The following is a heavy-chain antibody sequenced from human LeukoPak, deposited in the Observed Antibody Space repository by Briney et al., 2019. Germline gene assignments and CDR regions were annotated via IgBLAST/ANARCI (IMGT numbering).Heavy chain of an antibody. J-gene: IGHJ4*02. Sequence: GGSLRLSGAASGFTVSSNYMSWVRQAPGKGLDWVSVIYGGVNTVYADSVQGRFTISRDNSKNTLYLQMNSLRAEDTAVYYCAKSPKTGFLFDYWGKGTLVIVSS. V-gene: IGHV3-66*01. CDR3: AKSPKTGFLFDY. D-gene: IGHD1-1*01. CDR2: IYGGVNT. CDR1: GFTVSSNY.